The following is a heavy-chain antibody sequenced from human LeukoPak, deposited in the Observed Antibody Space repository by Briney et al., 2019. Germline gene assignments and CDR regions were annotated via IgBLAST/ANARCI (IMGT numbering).Heavy chain of an antibody. CDR2: IKPGGNEK. V-gene: IGHV3-7*03. Sequence: PGGSLRLSCAASGFTFSSYWMTWVRQGPGKGLEWVANIKPGGNEKYYVDSVKGRFTISRDNAKNSLYLQMNSLRAEDTAVYYCAREGGIAAAGASYDYWGQGTLVTVSS. CDR1: GFTFSSYW. J-gene: IGHJ4*02. D-gene: IGHD6-13*01. CDR3: AREGGIAAAGASYDY.